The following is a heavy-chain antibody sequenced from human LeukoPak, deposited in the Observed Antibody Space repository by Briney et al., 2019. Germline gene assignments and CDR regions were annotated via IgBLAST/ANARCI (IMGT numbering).Heavy chain of an antibody. V-gene: IGHV5-51*01. Sequence: GESLQISCKGSGYSFTSYWIGWVRQMPGKGLEWMGIIYPGDSDTRYSPSFQGQVTISADKSISTAYLQWSSLKASDTAMYYCARWWSDYYDSSGYYGYWGQGTLVTVSS. D-gene: IGHD3-22*01. J-gene: IGHJ4*02. CDR3: ARWWSDYYDSSGYYGY. CDR2: IYPGDSDT. CDR1: GYSFTSYW.